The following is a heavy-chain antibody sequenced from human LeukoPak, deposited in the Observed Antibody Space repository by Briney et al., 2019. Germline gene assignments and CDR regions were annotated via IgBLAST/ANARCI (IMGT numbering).Heavy chain of an antibody. Sequence: PSETLSLTCTVSGGSISSYYWSWIRQPPGKGLEWIGYIYYSGSTNYNPSLKSRVTISVDTSKNQFFLKLSSVTAADTAVYYCARDLDYEGWFDPWGQGTLVTVSS. CDR2: IYYSGST. CDR3: ARDLDYEGWFDP. J-gene: IGHJ5*02. D-gene: IGHD3-22*01. V-gene: IGHV4-59*01. CDR1: GGSISSYY.